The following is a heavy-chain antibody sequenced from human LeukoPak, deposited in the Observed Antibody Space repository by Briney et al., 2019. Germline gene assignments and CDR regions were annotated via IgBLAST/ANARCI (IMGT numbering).Heavy chain of an antibody. D-gene: IGHD2-8*01. V-gene: IGHV4-39*01. CDR1: GDSISTTRYH. Sequence: SETLSLTCTVSGDSISTTRYHWGWIRQPPGKGLEWMASIFYTGSTYYNSSLKSRVTISVDTSKNQFSLKLTSVTAADTAVYYCARHLMSVIDPWGQGTLVTVSS. CDR3: ARHLMSVIDP. J-gene: IGHJ5*02. CDR2: IFYTGST.